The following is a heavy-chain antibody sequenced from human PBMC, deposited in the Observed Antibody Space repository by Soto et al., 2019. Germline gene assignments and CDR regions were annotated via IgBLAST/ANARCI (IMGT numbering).Heavy chain of an antibody. J-gene: IGHJ4*02. Sequence: QEQLVQSGTEMRKPGSSVNVSCRASGDTFSSYALGWVRQAPGQGLEWMGGIIPVFGTSYTAQKFQGRVTITAVESTGTAYMELSSLRVEDTAVYFCARGLHATSGSYYFDSWGQGTLVTVSS. V-gene: IGHV1-69*01. D-gene: IGHD3-10*01. CDR1: GDTFSSYA. CDR2: IIPVFGTS. CDR3: ARGLHATSGSYYFDS.